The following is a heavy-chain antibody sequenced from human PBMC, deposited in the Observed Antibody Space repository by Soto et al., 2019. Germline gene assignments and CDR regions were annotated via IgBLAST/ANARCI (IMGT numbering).Heavy chain of an antibody. CDR1: GFTFSSYS. CDR3: ARPQKPLVGGYYYYMDV. Sequence: PGGSLRLSCAASGFTFSSYSMNWVRQAPGKGLEWVSYISSSSSTIYYADSVKGRFTISRDNAKNSLYLQMNSLRAEDTAVYYCARPQKPLVGGYYYYMDVWGKGTTVTVSS. V-gene: IGHV3-48*01. CDR2: ISSSSSTI. J-gene: IGHJ6*03. D-gene: IGHD6-6*01.